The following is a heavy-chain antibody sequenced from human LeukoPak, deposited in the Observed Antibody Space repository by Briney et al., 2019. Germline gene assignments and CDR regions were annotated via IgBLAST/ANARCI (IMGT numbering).Heavy chain of an antibody. CDR1: GFIVSSNY. V-gene: IGHV3-53*01. J-gene: IGHJ4*02. CDR2: IYTDGST. CDR3: ARDPHGYNSYFDY. D-gene: IGHD5-24*01. Sequence: GGSLRLSCAASGFIVSSNYVNWVRQAPGKGLEWVSVIYTDGSTYYADSVKGRFTISRDISRNTVHLQMNSPRAGDTAVYYCARDPHGYNSYFDYWGQGTLVTVSS.